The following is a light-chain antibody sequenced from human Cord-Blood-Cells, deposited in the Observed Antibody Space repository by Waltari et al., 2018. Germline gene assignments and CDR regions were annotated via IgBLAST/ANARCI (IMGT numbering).Light chain of an antibody. CDR3: AAWDDSLNGWV. CDR1: SSNIGSNT. Sequence: QSVLTQPPSASGTPGQRVTISCSGSSSNIGSNTVNWYQQLPGTAPKPLIYSNNRRPSGVPARFSGSKSGTSASLAISGLQSEDEAHYYCAAWDDSLNGWVFGGGTKLTVL. CDR2: SNN. J-gene: IGLJ3*02. V-gene: IGLV1-44*01.